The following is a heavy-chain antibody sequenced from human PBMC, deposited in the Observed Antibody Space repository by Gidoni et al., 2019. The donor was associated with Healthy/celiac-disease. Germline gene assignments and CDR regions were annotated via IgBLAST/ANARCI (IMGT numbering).Heavy chain of an antibody. D-gene: IGHD6-13*01. CDR2: INAGNGNT. Sequence: QVQLVQSGAEVKKPGASVKVSCKASGYTFTSSAMHWVRQAPGQRLEWMGWINAGNGNTKYSQKFQGRVTITRDTSASTAYMELSSLRSEDTAVYYCARDPAGYSTYYYYGMDVWGQGTTVTVSS. CDR3: ARDPAGYSTYYYYGMDV. V-gene: IGHV1-3*01. CDR1: GYTFTSSA. J-gene: IGHJ6*02.